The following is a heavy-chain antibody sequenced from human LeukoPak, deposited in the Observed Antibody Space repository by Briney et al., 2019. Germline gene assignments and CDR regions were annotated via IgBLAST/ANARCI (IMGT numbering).Heavy chain of an antibody. CDR1: GYTFSNYG. CDR2: ISGYNGNT. D-gene: IGHD2-21*02. J-gene: IGHJ4*02. Sequence: GASVKVSCKASGYTFSNYGISWVRQAPGQGLERMGWISGYNGNTNQAQKLQGRVTMTTDTSTSTAYMELRSLRSDDTAVYYCARDERGSCGGDCYYFDYWGQGTLVTVSS. CDR3: ARDERGSCGGDCYYFDY. V-gene: IGHV1-18*01.